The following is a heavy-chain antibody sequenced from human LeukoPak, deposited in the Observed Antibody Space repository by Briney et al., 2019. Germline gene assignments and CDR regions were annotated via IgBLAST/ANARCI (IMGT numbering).Heavy chain of an antibody. J-gene: IGHJ4*02. Sequence: GGSLRLSCAASGFTFSSYSMNWVRQAPGKGLEWVSSISSSSSYIYYADSVKGRFTISRDNAKNSLYLQMNSLRAEDTAVYYCAREPVAVADNFDYWGQGTLVTVSS. V-gene: IGHV3-21*04. CDR2: ISSSSSYI. CDR3: AREPVAVADNFDY. CDR1: GFTFSSYS. D-gene: IGHD6-19*01.